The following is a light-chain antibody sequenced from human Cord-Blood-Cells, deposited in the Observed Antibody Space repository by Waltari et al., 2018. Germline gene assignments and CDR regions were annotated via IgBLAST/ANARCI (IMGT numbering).Light chain of an antibody. CDR1: SSDVGGYNY. Sequence: QSALTQPASVSGSTGQSINISCTGTSSDVGGYNYVSWYQQHPGKPPKLLIYDVSNRPAGVSSRFSGSKSGNAASLTISGLQAEDEADYYCSSYTSSSTLVFGGGTKLTVL. CDR3: SSYTSSSTLV. J-gene: IGLJ3*02. CDR2: DVS. V-gene: IGLV2-14*03.